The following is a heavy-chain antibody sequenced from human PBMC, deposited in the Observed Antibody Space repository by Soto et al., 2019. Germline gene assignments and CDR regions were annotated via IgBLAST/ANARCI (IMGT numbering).Heavy chain of an antibody. CDR2: IYYSGST. V-gene: IGHV4-59*01. CDR1: GGSISSYY. Sequence: PSETLSLTCTVSGGSISSYYWSWIRQPPGKGLEWIGYIYYSGSTNYNPSLKSRVTISVDTSKNQFSLKLSSVTAADTAVYYCARARELWFGELGNFAYWGQGTLVTVSS. J-gene: IGHJ4*02. D-gene: IGHD3-10*01. CDR3: ARARELWFGELGNFAY.